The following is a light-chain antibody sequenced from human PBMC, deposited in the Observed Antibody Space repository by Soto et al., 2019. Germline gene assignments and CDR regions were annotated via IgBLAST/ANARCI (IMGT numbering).Light chain of an antibody. Sequence: EIVLTQSPGTLSLSPGERATLSCRASQSVSNYLVWYQQKPGQAPRLLIYGASSRATGIPDRFSGSGYVTDFTLTISRLEPEDVAVYYCQQFGVSPQTFGQGTKVEIK. CDR2: GAS. J-gene: IGKJ1*01. CDR3: QQFGVSPQT. CDR1: QSVSNY. V-gene: IGKV3-20*01.